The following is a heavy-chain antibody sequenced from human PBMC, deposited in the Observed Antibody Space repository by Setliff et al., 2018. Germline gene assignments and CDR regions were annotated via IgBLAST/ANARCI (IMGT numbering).Heavy chain of an antibody. CDR1: GFTFSSYW. J-gene: IGHJ6*03. Sequence: PGGSLRLSCAASGFTFSSYWMHWVRQVPGKGLVWVSRVGTDGSGTEYADSVKGRFTVSRDNAKNTLYLQMNRLRAEDTAVYYCARAQGYDSGTYWGVDYYYYMDVWGKGTTVTVSS. D-gene: IGHD3-10*01. CDR2: VGTDGSGT. V-gene: IGHV3-74*03. CDR3: ARAQGYDSGTYWGVDYYYYMDV.